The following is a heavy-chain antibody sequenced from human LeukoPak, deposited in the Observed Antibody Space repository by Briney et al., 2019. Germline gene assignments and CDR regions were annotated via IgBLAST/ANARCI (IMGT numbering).Heavy chain of an antibody. Sequence: GGSLRLSCAASGFTVSSNYMSWVRQAPGKGLEWVSVIYSGGSTYYADSVKGRFTISRDNSKNTLYLQMNSLRAEDTAVYYCARATVAQKGFDYWGQGTLATVSS. CDR2: IYSGGST. J-gene: IGHJ4*02. V-gene: IGHV3-53*01. CDR1: GFTVSSNY. D-gene: IGHD6-19*01. CDR3: ARATVAQKGFDY.